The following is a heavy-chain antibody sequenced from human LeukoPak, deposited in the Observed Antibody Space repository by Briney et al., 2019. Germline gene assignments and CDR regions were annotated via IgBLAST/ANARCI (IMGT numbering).Heavy chain of an antibody. Sequence: GGSLRLSCAASGFTFSSYWMSWVRQAPGKGLEWVANIKQDGSEKYYVDSVKGRFTISRDNAKNSLYPQMNSLRAEDTAVYYCARVVATFSYWYFDLWGRGTLVTVSS. CDR2: IKQDGSEK. V-gene: IGHV3-7*01. J-gene: IGHJ2*01. D-gene: IGHD5-12*01. CDR1: GFTFSSYW. CDR3: ARVVATFSYWYFDL.